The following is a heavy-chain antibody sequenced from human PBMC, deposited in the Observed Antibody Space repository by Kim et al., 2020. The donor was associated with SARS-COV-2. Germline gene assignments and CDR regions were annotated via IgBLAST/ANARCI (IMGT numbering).Heavy chain of an antibody. CDR1: GDSVRSGSYN. Sequence: SETLSLTCTVSGDSVRSGSYNWHWLRQPPGKGLEWIGFVYDSATANYNPSLKSRVSLSVDTSKSQFSLQMMSVAAADTAIYYCARERIGNSFDYWGQGTL. J-gene: IGHJ4*02. D-gene: IGHD4-4*01. V-gene: IGHV4-61*01. CDR3: ARERIGNSFDY. CDR2: VYDSATA.